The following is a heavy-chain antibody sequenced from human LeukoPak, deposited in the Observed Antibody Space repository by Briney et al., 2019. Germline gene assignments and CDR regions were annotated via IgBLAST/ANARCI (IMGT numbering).Heavy chain of an antibody. V-gene: IGHV5-51*01. CDR3: ARSPYGDYWFDP. D-gene: IGHD4-17*01. CDR2: IYPGDSDT. CDR1: GYSFTSYW. Sequence: GESLKISYTGSGYSFTSYWIVWVRQMPGKGLEWMGIIYPGDSDTRYSPSFQGQVTISADKSISTAYLQWSSLKASDTAMSYCARSPYGDYWFDPWGQGTLVTVSS. J-gene: IGHJ5*02.